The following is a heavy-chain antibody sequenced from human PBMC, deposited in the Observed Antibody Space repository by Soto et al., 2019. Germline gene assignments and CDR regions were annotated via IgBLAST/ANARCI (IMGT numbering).Heavy chain of an antibody. CDR3: ARDLSVVFDY. D-gene: IGHD2-15*01. CDR2: ITDSGAAS. J-gene: IGHJ4*02. Sequence: VGSLRLSCTASGFSFNKYAMSWVRQAPGKGLEWVSAITDSGAASHYADSVKGRFTVSRDNSKNTLYLQMNSLRADDTAVYYCARDLSVVFDYWGQGTLVTVSS. V-gene: IGHV3-23*01. CDR1: GFSFNKYA.